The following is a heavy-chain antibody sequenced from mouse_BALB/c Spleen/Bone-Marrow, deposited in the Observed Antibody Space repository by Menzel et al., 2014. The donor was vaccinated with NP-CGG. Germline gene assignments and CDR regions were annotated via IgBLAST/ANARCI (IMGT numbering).Heavy chain of an antibody. CDR1: GDSITSGY. D-gene: IGHD2-12*01. CDR2: ISYSGST. Sequence: EVKLMESGPSLVKPSQTLSLTCSVTGDSITSGYWNWIRKFPGNKLEYMGYISYSGSTYYNPSLKSRISITRDTSENQYSLQLKTVTTEDTDTYFCARGGRASYRYDAMDYWGQETSVTASS. J-gene: IGHJ4*01. V-gene: IGHV3-8*02. CDR3: ARGGRASYRYDAMDY.